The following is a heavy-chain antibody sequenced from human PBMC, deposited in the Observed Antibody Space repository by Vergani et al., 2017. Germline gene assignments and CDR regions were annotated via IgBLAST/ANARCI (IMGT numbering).Heavy chain of an antibody. CDR3: AKDPRGQRFGYYGMDV. J-gene: IGHJ6*02. V-gene: IGHV3-30*02. CDR1: GFTFSSYA. D-gene: IGHD3-10*01. Sequence: QVQLVESGGGVVQPGRSLRLFCAVSGFTFSSYAMHWVRQAPGKGLEWVALIRYDGSNKYYADSVKGRFTISRDNSKNTLYLQMNSLRAEDTAVYYCAKDPRGQRFGYYGMDVWGQGTTVTVSS. CDR2: IRYDGSNK.